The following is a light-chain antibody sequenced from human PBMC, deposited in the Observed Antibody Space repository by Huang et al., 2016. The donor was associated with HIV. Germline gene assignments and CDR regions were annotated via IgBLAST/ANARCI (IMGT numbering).Light chain of an antibody. CDR1: QSVSSSY. CDR3: QHYGSA. Sequence: EVVLTQSPGTLSLSPGERATLSCRASQSVSSSYTAWYQQKPGQAPRLLIYGAFRRATGIPDRCSGSGSGTDFTLTISRLEPEDFAVYYCQHYGSAFGQGTKVEIK. V-gene: IGKV3-20*01. J-gene: IGKJ1*01. CDR2: GAF.